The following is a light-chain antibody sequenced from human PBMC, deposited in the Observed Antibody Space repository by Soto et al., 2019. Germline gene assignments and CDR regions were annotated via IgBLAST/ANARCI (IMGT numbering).Light chain of an antibody. Sequence: EIAMTQSPATLSVSPGQRATLSCRASQNVNSNLARYQQKPGHAPSLLMYNVSTRATGFPARFSGSGSGTEFTLTISSLQSEDSAIYYCQQYNTLNTFGQGTKLEIK. CDR3: QQYNTLNT. CDR2: NVS. J-gene: IGKJ2*01. V-gene: IGKV3-15*01. CDR1: QNVNSN.